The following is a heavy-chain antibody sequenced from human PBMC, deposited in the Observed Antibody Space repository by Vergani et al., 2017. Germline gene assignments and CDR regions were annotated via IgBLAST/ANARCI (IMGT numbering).Heavy chain of an antibody. CDR2: IYHSGGA. Sequence: QVQLQESGPRLVKPSQTLSLTCTVSGGSITCSSYYLGWIRQPPLKGLEWLGNIYHSGGAYYNPSLKGRVTISVDTSKNQFSLEVTSVTAADTAIYFCARTESFILRYFHWALWGQGTLVTVSS. D-gene: IGHD3-9*01. CDR3: ARTESFILRYFHWAL. V-gene: IGHV4-39*01. J-gene: IGHJ4*02. CDR1: GGSITCSSYY.